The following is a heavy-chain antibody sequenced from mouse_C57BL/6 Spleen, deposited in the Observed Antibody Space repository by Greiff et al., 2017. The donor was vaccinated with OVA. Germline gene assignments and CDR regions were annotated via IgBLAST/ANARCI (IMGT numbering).Heavy chain of an antibody. Sequence: VQLQQSGPELVKPGASVKIPCKASGYTFTDYNMDWVKQSHGKSLEWIGDINPNNGCTIYNQKFKGKATLTVDKSSSTAYMELRSLTSEDTAVYYCARVGLLPFDYWGQGTTLTVSS. CDR2: INPNNGCT. V-gene: IGHV1-18*01. CDR1: GYTFTDYN. D-gene: IGHD2-3*01. CDR3: ARVGLLPFDY. J-gene: IGHJ2*01.